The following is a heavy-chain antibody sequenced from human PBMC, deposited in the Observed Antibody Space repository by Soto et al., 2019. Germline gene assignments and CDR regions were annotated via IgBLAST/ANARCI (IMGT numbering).Heavy chain of an antibody. CDR1: GVSLISSGVG. Sequence: QITLKESGPTVVKPTQTLTLTCNVSGVSLISSGVGVGWVRQPPGESLEWLALVYWDNDARYSRSLNERLNIYRDASKNQVVLTMTNMGPKDTATYFCACTGAGDDWRDSWGQGMLVTVSS. D-gene: IGHD2-21*02. CDR2: VYWDNDA. CDR3: ACTGAGDDWRDS. J-gene: IGHJ4*02. V-gene: IGHV2-5*02.